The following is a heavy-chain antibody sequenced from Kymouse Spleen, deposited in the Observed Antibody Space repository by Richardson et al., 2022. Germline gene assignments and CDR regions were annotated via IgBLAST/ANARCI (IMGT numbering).Heavy chain of an antibody. J-gene: IGHJ4*02. CDR1: GFTFSSYG. CDR2: IWYDGSNK. D-gene: IGHD3-10*01. Sequence: QVQLVESGGGVVQPGRSLRLSCAASGFTFSSYGMHWVRQAPGKGLEWVAVIWYDGSNKYYADSVKGRFTISRDNSKNTLYLQMNSLRAEDTAVYYCARDRNYYGSGSYYKGYFDYWGQGTLVTVSS. V-gene: IGHV3-33*01. CDR3: ARDRNYYGSGSYYKGYFDY.